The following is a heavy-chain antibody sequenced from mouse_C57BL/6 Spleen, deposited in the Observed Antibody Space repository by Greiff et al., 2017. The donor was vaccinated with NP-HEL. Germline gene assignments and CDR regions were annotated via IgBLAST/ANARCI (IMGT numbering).Heavy chain of an antibody. CDR2: ISYDGSN. CDR1: GYSITSGYY. J-gene: IGHJ2*01. D-gene: IGHD1-1*01. CDR3: ARRYYGSSYPFDY. V-gene: IGHV3-6*01. Sequence: DVKLVESGPGLVKPSQSLSLTCSVTGYSITSGYYWNWIRQFPGNKLEWMGYISYDGSNNYNPSLKNRISITRDTSKNQFFLKLNSVTTEDTATYYCARRYYGSSYPFDYWGQGTTLTVSS.